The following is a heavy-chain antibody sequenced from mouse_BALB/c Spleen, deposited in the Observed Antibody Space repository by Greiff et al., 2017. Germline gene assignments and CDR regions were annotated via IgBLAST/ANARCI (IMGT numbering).Heavy chain of an antibody. CDR3: ARAGGRDYGNYFDV. J-gene: IGHJ1*01. CDR2: ISYDGSN. V-gene: IGHV3-6*02. D-gene: IGHD2-1*01. CDR1: GYSITSGYY. Sequence: LMESGPGLVKPSQSLSLTCSVTGYSITSGYYWNWIRQFPGNKLEWMGYISYDGSNNYNPSLKNRISITRDTSKNQFFLKLNSVTTEDTATYYCARAGGRDYGNYFDVWGAGTTVTVSS.